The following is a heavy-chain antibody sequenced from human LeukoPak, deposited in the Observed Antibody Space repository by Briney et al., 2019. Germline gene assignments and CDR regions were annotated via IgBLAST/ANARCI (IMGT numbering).Heavy chain of an antibody. CDR2: INSDGSST. CDR3: ARVGQAGYVGYPLDY. V-gene: IGHV3-74*01. J-gene: IGHJ4*02. Sequence: GGSMRLSCAASGFTFSSYWMHWVRQAPGKGLMWVSRINSDGSSTSYADSVKGRFTISRDNAKNTLYLQMNSLRAEDTAVFYCARVGQAGYVGYPLDYRGQGTLVTVSS. D-gene: IGHD5-12*01. CDR1: GFTFSSYW.